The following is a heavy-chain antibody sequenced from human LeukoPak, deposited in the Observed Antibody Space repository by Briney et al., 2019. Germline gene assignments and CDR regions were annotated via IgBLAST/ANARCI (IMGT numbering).Heavy chain of an antibody. CDR2: IYYSGST. Sequence: SETLSLTCTVSGGSISSGGYYWSWIRQHPGKGLEWIEYIYYSGSTYYNPSLKSRVTISVDTSKNQFSLKLSSVTAADTAVYYCARESFDWLDYYDSSGYYFFDYWGQGTLVTVSS. J-gene: IGHJ4*02. CDR1: GGSISSGGYY. CDR3: ARESFDWLDYYDSSGYYFFDY. V-gene: IGHV4-31*03. D-gene: IGHD3-22*01.